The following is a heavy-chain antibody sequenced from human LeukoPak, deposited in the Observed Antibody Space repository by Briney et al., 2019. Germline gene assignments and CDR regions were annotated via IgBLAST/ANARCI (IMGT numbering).Heavy chain of an antibody. J-gene: IGHJ4*02. CDR2: IYYSGST. Sequence: SPSETLSLTCTVSGYSISSGYYWGWIRQPPGKGPEWIGSIYYSGSTYYSPSLKSRVTISVDTSKNQFSLKLSSVTAADTAVYYCARPNIRYCSGGACSNDGSDYWGQGTLVTVSS. CDR3: ARPNIRYCSGGACSNDGSDY. CDR1: GYSISSGYY. D-gene: IGHD2-15*01. V-gene: IGHV4-38-2*02.